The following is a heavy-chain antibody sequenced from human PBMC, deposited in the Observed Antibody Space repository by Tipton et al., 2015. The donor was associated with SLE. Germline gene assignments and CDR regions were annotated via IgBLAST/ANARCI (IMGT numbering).Heavy chain of an antibody. D-gene: IGHD1-26*01. Sequence: TLSLTCAVYGGSFSGYYWSWIRQPPGKGLEWIGEIDDSGSTNYNPSLKSRVTISLDTSKNQFSLKLSSVTAADTAVYYCARGRLGDSQHHFDYWGQGTLVTVSS. CDR2: IDDSGST. CDR3: ARGRLGDSQHHFDY. CDR1: GGSFSGYY. J-gene: IGHJ4*02. V-gene: IGHV4-34*01.